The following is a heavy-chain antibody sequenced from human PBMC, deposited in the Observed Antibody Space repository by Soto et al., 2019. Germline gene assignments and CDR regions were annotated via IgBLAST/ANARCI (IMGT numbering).Heavy chain of an antibody. CDR2: IYYNGSP. CDR3: NRVGGYYGDYPNFDY. J-gene: IGHJ4*02. Sequence: PSETLSLTCTVSGCSIRPYNWSWVRQPPGKGLEWIGNIYYNGSPNSTPSLTAVDSRSITSSKTQISLGLDSVTAPDTDGYDCNRVGGYYGDYPNFDYWGQGALVTVSS. CDR1: GCSIRPYN. D-gene: IGHD4-17*01. V-gene: IGHV4-59*13.